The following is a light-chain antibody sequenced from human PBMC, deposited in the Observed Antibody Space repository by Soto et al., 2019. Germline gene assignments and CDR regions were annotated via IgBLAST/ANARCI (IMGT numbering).Light chain of an antibody. CDR1: QSVRTN. CDR2: AAS. J-gene: IGKJ4*01. Sequence: EVVVTQSPATLSVSLGGRATLSCRASQSVRTNLAWYQQKPGQAPRLLIYAASTRATGIPAMFSGSGSGTEFTLTITSLQSEDFAVYYCQQYNNWPPLTFGGGTKVEIK. V-gene: IGKV3-15*01. CDR3: QQYNNWPPLT.